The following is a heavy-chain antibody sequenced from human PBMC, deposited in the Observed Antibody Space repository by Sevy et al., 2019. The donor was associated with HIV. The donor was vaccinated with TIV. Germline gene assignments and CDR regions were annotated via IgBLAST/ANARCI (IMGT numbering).Heavy chain of an antibody. V-gene: IGHV6-1*01. CDR3: AKVRWEPTPPSYAFDY. CDR2: TYYRSKWYT. Sequence: SQTLSLTCAISGDSVSSNSVSWNWIRQSPSRGLEWLGRTYYRSKWYTNYAVSVTSRLTINPDTSKNQFSLQLNSVTPEDTAVYYCAKVRWEPTPPSYAFDYWGQGTLVTVSS. D-gene: IGHD1-26*01. CDR1: GDSVSSNSVS. J-gene: IGHJ4*02.